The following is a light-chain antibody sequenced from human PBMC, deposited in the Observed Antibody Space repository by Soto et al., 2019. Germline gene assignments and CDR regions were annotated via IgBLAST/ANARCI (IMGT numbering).Light chain of an antibody. Sequence: QSVLTQSPSASASPGASVKLTCTLSSGHSNYAIAWHQQQPEKGPRYLMKLNSDGSHTKGDGIPDRFSGSSSGAERYLTISCLQSEDEADYYCQTWGTGIRVFGGGTKLTVL. CDR2: LNSDGSH. CDR3: QTWGTGIRV. V-gene: IGLV4-69*01. J-gene: IGLJ2*01. CDR1: SGHSNYA.